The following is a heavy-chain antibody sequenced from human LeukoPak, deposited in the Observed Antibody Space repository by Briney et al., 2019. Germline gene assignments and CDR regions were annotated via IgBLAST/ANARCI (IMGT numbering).Heavy chain of an antibody. CDR1: GLTFSDYY. CDR3: ARDLGLPTY. CDR2: ISGSSSFR. J-gene: IGHJ4*02. V-gene: IGHV3-11*05. Sequence: GGSLRLSCAASGLTFSDYYMSWTRQTPGKGLEWVSYISGSSSFRNYADSAKGRFTISRDNAKKSLYLQMDSLRVEDTAVYYCARDLGLPTYWGQRTLVSVSS.